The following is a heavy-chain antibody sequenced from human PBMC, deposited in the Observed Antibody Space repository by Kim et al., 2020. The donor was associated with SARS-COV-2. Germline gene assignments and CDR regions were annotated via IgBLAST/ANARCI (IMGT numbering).Heavy chain of an antibody. CDR3: ARLSTYFHAFDV. J-gene: IGHJ3*01. D-gene: IGHD3-9*01. CDR1: GGSITSSGYF. V-gene: IGHV4-31*01. CDR2: IYYTGRT. Sequence: SETLSLTCTVSGGSITSSGYFWSWIRQHPGKGLEWIGYIYYTGRTYYNPSLRSPVTISLDASQNHFSLRLSSVTAADTAVYYCARLSTYFHAFDVWGQG.